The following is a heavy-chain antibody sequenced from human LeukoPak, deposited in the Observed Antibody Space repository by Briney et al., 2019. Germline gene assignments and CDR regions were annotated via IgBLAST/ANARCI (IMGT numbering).Heavy chain of an antibody. D-gene: IGHD2-8*02. Sequence: SGGSLRLSCAASGFTFSTFAMIWVRQPPGKGLEWVSRIFPSGGEIHYADSVRGRFAISRDNSKSTLSLQMNSLRAEDTAIYYCATYRQVLLPFESWGQGTLVTVSS. CDR1: GFTFSTFA. CDR2: IFPSGGEI. J-gene: IGHJ4*02. V-gene: IGHV3-23*01. CDR3: ATYRQVLLPFES.